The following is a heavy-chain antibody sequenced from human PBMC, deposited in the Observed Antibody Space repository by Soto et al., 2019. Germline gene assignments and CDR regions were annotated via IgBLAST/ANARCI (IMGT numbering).Heavy chain of an antibody. CDR3: VRVGVGIGNHFDS. J-gene: IGHJ4*02. CDR2: IHYSGRT. D-gene: IGHD1-26*01. Sequence: KPSETLSLTCSVSNGSISGFYWTWIRQPPGKILEWIGYIHYSGRTDYNPSLTSRATMSVDTSKNQFSLNLKSITAADTAVYYCVRVGVGIGNHFDSWGRGTLVTVYS. V-gene: IGHV4-59*12. CDR1: NGSISGFY.